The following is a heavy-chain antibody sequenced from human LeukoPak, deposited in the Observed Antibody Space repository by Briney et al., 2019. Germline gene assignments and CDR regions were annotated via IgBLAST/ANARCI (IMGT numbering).Heavy chain of an antibody. D-gene: IGHD5-18*01. CDR2: ISTGSSTI. J-gene: IGHJ4*02. CDR3: ARVAERQLWLRSAFDY. V-gene: IGHV3-48*02. CDR1: GFTFSTYS. Sequence: GGSLRLSCAASGFTFSTYSMNWVRQAPGKGLEWVSFISTGSSTIYYADSVKGRFTISRDNAKNSLYLQMNSLRDEDTAVYYCARVAERQLWLRSAFDYWGQGALVTVSS.